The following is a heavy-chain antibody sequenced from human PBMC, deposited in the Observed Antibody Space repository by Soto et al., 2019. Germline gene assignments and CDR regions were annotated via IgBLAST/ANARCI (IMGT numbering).Heavy chain of an antibody. V-gene: IGHV1-18*01. Sequence: QVQLVQSGAEVKKPGASVKVSCKTSGYTFTSYGISWVRQAPGQGLEWMGWTSPYNGNTNYAQKLQGRVTMTADTSTSTTYMALRSLRSDDTAVYYCAGSWNYALGFDPWGQGTLVTVSS. D-gene: IGHD1-7*01. CDR1: GYTFTSYG. CDR3: AGSWNYALGFDP. CDR2: TSPYNGNT. J-gene: IGHJ5*02.